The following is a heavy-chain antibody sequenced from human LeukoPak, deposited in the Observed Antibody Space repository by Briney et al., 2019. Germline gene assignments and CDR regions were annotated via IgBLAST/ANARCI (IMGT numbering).Heavy chain of an antibody. CDR1: AGSISSYY. CDR3: ARDHTASGGMDV. CDR2: IYYSGST. V-gene: IGHV4-59*01. D-gene: IGHD5-18*01. Sequence: SETLSLTCTVSAGSISSYYWSWIRQPPGKGLEWIGYIYYSGSTNYNPSLKSRVTISIDTSKNQFSLKLSSVTAADTAVYYCARDHTASGGMDVWGQGTTVTVSS. J-gene: IGHJ6*02.